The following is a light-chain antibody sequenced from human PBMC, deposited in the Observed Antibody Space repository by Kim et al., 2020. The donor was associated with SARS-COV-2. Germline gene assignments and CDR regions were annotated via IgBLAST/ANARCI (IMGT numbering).Light chain of an antibody. J-gene: IGLJ3*02. V-gene: IGLV4-60*03. CDR1: SGHSSYI. CDR2: LEGSGSY. CDR3: ETWDSNTRV. Sequence: QPVLTQSSSASASLGSSVKLTCTLSSGHSSYIIAWHQQQPGKALRYLMKLEGSGSYNKGSGVPDRFSGSSSGADRYLTISNLQSEDEADYYCETWDSNTRVFGGGTQLTVL.